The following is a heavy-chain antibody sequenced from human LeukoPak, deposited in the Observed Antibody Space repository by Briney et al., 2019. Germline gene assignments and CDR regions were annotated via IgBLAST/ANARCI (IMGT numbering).Heavy chain of an antibody. CDR2: MKPDGSEK. V-gene: IGHV3-7*01. J-gene: IGHJ4*02. CDR3: ARDRALYDSRRGYYYTEDDY. D-gene: IGHD3-22*01. Sequence: GGSLRLSCEASGFIFSDYWMSWVRQAPGEGLEWVANMKPDGSEKYYVDSVKGRFTISRDNAKNSLYLQMNTLSVDDTAVYYCARDRALYDSRRGYYYTEDDYWGQGTLVTVSS. CDR1: GFIFSDYW.